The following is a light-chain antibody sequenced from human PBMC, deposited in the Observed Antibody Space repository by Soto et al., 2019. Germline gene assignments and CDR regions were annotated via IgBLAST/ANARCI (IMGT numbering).Light chain of an antibody. CDR1: QDIANY. CDR2: DAS. Sequence: DIQMTQSPSSLSASVGDRVTITCQASQDIANYLNWYQQKAGRAPKFLIYDASNLETGVPSRFSGSGSGTDFTLTISSLQPEDIETYYCQQYDNLPLTVGGGTTVDI. CDR3: QQYDNLPLT. V-gene: IGKV1-33*01. J-gene: IGKJ4*01.